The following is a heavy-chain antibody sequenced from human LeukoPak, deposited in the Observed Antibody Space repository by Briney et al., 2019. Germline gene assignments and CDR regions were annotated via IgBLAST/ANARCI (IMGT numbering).Heavy chain of an antibody. CDR3: ASRNDILTGYVFDF. V-gene: IGHV4-39*01. J-gene: IGHJ4*02. CDR2: IYYSGST. D-gene: IGHD3-9*01. Sequence: SKTLSLTCTVSGGSVSSSVYCWGRIRQPPGKGLEWIGSIYYSGSTSYNPSLKSRVTISVDTSKNQFSLKLTSVTAADTAVYYCASRNDILTGYVFDFWGQGTLVTVSS. CDR1: GGSVSSSVYC.